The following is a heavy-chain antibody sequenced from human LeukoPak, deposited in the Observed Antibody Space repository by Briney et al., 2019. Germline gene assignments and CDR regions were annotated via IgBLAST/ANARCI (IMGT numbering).Heavy chain of an antibody. Sequence: PRGSPRLSCAASGFTFSNYWMAWLNQAPGKGLEWVALIKSDASEKYYVDSVKGRFTISRDNAKNSLYLPMNSLRAEDTAVYYCARNSRYSFDICGQGTMVTDSS. V-gene: IGHV3-7*02. D-gene: IGHD4-11*01. J-gene: IGHJ3*02. CDR2: IKSDASEK. CDR3: ARNSRYSFDI. CDR1: GFTFSNYW.